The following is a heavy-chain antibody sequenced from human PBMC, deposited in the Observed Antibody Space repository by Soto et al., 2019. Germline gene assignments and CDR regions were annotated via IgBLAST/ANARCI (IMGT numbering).Heavy chain of an antibody. D-gene: IGHD2-2*01. V-gene: IGHV4-34*02. CDR2: INQSGST. J-gene: IGHJ5*02. CDR1: GGSFSGYY. CDR3: ARGKGQLLLVRPKGFAP. Sequence: QVQLQQWGAGLLKTSETLSLTCAVYGGSFSGYYWNWIRQPPGKGLEWIGEINQSGSTKYNPSRKSRVTISVDTSKTQTSLRLSSVTAADTAVYYCARGKGQLLLVRPKGFAPWGQGTLVTVSS.